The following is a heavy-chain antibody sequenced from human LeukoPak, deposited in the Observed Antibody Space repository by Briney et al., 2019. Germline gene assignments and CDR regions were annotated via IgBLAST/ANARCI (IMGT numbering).Heavy chain of an antibody. V-gene: IGHV1-18*01. D-gene: IGHD1-26*01. CDR3: ARDAGSSVGATSPFDY. CDR1: GYTFTSYG. CDR2: ISAYNGNT. J-gene: IGHJ4*02. Sequence: ASVTVSCKASGYTFTSYGISWVRQAPGQGLEWMGWISAYNGNTNYAQKLQGRVTMTTDTSTSTAYMELRSLRSDDTAVYYCARDAGSSVGATSPFDYWGQGTLVTVSS.